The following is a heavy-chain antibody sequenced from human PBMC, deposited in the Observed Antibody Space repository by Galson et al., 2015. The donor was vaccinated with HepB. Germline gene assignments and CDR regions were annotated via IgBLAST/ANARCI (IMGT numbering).Heavy chain of an antibody. V-gene: IGHV1-69*10. Sequence: SVKVSCKASGGTFSSYAISWVRQAPGQGLEWMGGIIPIPGIANYAQKFQGRVTITADKSTSTAYMELSSLRSEDTAVYYCACQVGATRGRYWGQGTLVTVSS. J-gene: IGHJ4*02. CDR1: GGTFSSYA. CDR3: ACQVGATRGRY. CDR2: IIPIPGIA. D-gene: IGHD1-26*01.